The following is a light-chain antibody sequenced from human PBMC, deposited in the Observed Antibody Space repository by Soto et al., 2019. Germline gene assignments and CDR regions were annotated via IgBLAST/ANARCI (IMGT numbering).Light chain of an antibody. Sequence: QSALTQPASVSGSPGQSITISCTGTSSDVGGYNFVSWYQQHPGKVPKLMIFDVNRRPSGVSDRFSGSKSSNTASLTISGLQAEDECDYYCCSYTSSSTHVFGSGTKLTVL. CDR2: DVN. J-gene: IGLJ1*01. CDR3: CSYTSSSTHV. V-gene: IGLV2-14*03. CDR1: SSDVGGYNF.